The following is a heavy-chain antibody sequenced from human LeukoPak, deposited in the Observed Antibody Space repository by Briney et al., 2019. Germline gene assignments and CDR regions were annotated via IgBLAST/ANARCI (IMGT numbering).Heavy chain of an antibody. CDR3: AKDLGGYYDSSGYRS. CDR2: ISGTGAST. Sequence: GGSLRLSCAGSGFTFGSYAMSWVRQAPGKGLEWLSSISGTGASTFYADSVKGRFTISRDNSKNTLYLQMNSLRAEDTAVYYCAKDLGGYYDSSGYRSWGQGTLVTVSS. J-gene: IGHJ4*02. CDR1: GFTFGSYA. D-gene: IGHD3-22*01. V-gene: IGHV3-23*01.